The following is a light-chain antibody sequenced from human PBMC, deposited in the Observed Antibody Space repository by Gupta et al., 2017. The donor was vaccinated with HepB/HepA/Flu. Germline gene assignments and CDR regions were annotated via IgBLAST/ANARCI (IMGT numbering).Light chain of an antibody. V-gene: IGLV1-36*01. CDR3: AAWDDSLNGWV. CDR1: RSNIGDNA. CDR2: YDD. J-gene: IGLJ3*02. Sequence: QSVLTQPPSVSEAPRQRVTISCSGSRSNIGDNAVNWYQQFPGKAPQLLIYYDDLLPSGVSDRFSASKSGTSASLAISGLQSEDEADYYCAAWDDSLNGWVFGGGSKLTVL.